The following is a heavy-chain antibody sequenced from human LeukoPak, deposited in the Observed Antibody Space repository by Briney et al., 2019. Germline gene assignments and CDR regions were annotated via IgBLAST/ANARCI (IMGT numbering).Heavy chain of an antibody. V-gene: IGHV1-3*01. D-gene: IGHD1-26*01. CDR2: ISAGNGNT. CDR3: AKDSGSGSNDY. Sequence: ASVKVSCKASGYTFTSYAIHWVRQAPGQRLEWMGWISAGNGNTKYSQNFQGRVTFISNTSATTAFMELSSLRSEDAAVYYCAKDSGSGSNDYWGQGTLVTVSS. J-gene: IGHJ4*02. CDR1: GYTFTSYA.